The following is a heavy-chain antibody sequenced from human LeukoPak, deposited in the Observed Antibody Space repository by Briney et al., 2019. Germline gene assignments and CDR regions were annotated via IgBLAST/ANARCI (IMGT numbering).Heavy chain of an antibody. D-gene: IGHD3-16*01. CDR3: ARGYVGGYYYGMDV. Sequence: SETPSLTCTVSGGSISSCGYYWSWNRQHPGKGLEWIGYIYCSGSTYYNPSLKSRVTISVDTSKNQFSLKLSSVTAADTAVYYCARGYVGGYYYGMDVWGQGTTVTVSS. J-gene: IGHJ6*02. CDR1: GGSISSCGYY. CDR2: IYCSGST. V-gene: IGHV4-31*03.